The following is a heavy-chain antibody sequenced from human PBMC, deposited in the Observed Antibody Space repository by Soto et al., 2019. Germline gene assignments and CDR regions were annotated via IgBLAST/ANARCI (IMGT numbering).Heavy chain of an antibody. CDR2: VFYTGFT. CDR3: ATSQKGYNWNYFDH. CDR1: GGSIRGSYYY. V-gene: IGHV4-39*01. D-gene: IGHD1-20*01. J-gene: IGHJ4*02. Sequence: PSETLSLTCAVSGGSIRGSYYYWGWLRRSPGQGPELTGSVFYTGFTSYTPSLEMRVSVSVDTSKNQFSLKVSGVSAADTAVYYCATSQKGYNWNYFDHWGQGALVTVSS.